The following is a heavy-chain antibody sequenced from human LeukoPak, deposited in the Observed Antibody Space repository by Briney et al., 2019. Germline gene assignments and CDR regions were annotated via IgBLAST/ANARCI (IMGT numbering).Heavy chain of an antibody. CDR3: ARDGGGLYYYYYYYMDV. D-gene: IGHD2-15*01. V-gene: IGHV3-23*01. Sequence: PGGSLRLSCAASGFTFSSYAMSWVRQAPGKGLEWVSAISGSGGSTYYADSVKGRFTISRDNSKNTLYLQMNSLRAEDTAVYYCARDGGGLYYYYYYYMDVWGKGTTVTVSS. J-gene: IGHJ6*03. CDR1: GFTFSSYA. CDR2: ISGSGGST.